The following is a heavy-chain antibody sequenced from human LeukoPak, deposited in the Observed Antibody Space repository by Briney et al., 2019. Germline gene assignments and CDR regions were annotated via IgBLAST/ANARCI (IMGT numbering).Heavy chain of an antibody. D-gene: IGHD5/OR15-5a*01. V-gene: IGHV6-1*01. CDR2: TFYRSQWYY. Sequence: SQTLSLTCAISGDSVSTNSASWSWIRQPPSRGLEWLGRTFYRSQWYYDYAVSVKGRITINPDTSKNHFSLHLNSVTPEDTAVYYCAREILGSESTPFEYWGQGALVTVSS. J-gene: IGHJ4*02. CDR1: GDSVSTNSAS. CDR3: AREILGSESTPFEY.